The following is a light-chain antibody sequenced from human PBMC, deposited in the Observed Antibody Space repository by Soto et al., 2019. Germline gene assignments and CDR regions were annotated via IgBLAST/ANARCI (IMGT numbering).Light chain of an antibody. Sequence: EIVLTQSPGTLSLSPGERATLSCRASQSVSSSYLAWYQQKPGQAPRLLIYGASNRATDIPDRFSGSGSGTDFTLTISRLEPEDFAVYYCQQYGSSIFTFGPGTKVDIK. CDR2: GAS. CDR1: QSVSSSY. V-gene: IGKV3-20*01. J-gene: IGKJ3*01. CDR3: QQYGSSIFT.